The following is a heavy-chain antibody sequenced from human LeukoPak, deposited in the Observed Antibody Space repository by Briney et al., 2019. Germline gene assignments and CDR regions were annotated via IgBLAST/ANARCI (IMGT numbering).Heavy chain of an antibody. CDR1: GGTFSSYA. Sequence: SVKVSFKASGGTFSSYAISWVRQAPGQGLEWMGRIIPILGIANYAQKFQGRVTITADKPTSTAYMELSSLRSEDTAVYHCARGDYGDHLRYYYGMDVWGQGTTVTVSS. V-gene: IGHV1-69*04. CDR3: ARGDYGDHLRYYYGMDV. D-gene: IGHD4-17*01. CDR2: IIPILGIA. J-gene: IGHJ6*02.